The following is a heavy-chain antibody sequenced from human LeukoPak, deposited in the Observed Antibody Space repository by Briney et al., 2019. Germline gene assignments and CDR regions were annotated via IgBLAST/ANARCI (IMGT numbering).Heavy chain of an antibody. J-gene: IGHJ3*02. CDR2: MNPNSGNT. Sequence: ASVKVSCKASGYTFTSYDINWVRQATGQGLEWMGWMNPNSGNTGYPQKFQGRVTITRNTSISTAYMELRSLRSEDTAVYYCAREDDYATGDAFDIWGQGTMVTVSS. D-gene: IGHD4-17*01. CDR3: AREDDYATGDAFDI. V-gene: IGHV1-8*03. CDR1: GYTFTSYD.